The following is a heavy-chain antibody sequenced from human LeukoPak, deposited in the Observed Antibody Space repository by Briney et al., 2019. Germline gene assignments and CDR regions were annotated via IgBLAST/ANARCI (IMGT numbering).Heavy chain of an antibody. V-gene: IGHV1-24*01. CDR1: GYTLSEKS. CDR3: ATASFCSGTHCFYYYMDV. D-gene: IGHD2-15*01. J-gene: IGHJ6*03. CDR2: FDPEDGET. Sequence: VSVNVSCKVSGYTLSEKSMHWVRQAPGTGLEWLGGFDPEDGETIYAQKFQDRITMTDDASTDTAYMELSSLRSEDTAVYFCATASFCSGTHCFYYYMDVWGKGTPVTVSS.